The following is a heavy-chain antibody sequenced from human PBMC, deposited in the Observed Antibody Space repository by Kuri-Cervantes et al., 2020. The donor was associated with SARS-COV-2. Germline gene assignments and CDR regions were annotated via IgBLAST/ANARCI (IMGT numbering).Heavy chain of an antibody. CDR2: FSVSGNTT. Sequence: GESLKISCAASGFTFSIYAMSWVRQAPGKGLEWVSTFSVSGNTTYYADSVKGRFTISRDNSKNTLYLQMNGLRAEDTAMYYCARQAIVLMVYATTFDYWGQGTLVTVSS. V-gene: IGHV3-23*01. D-gene: IGHD2-8*01. CDR1: GFTFSIYA. J-gene: IGHJ4*02. CDR3: ARQAIVLMVYATTFDY.